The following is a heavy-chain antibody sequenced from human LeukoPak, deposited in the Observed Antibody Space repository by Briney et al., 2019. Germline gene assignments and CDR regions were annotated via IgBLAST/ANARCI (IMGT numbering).Heavy chain of an antibody. J-gene: IGHJ4*02. V-gene: IGHV3-33*01. CDR1: GFTFSIYG. CDR3: ARGPEGGYDSSGELDY. Sequence: GRSLRLSCAPSGFTFSIYGMHWVRQAPGKGLEWVAVIWYDGSNKYYADSVKGRFTISRDNSKNTLYLQMNSLRAEDTAVYYCARGPEGGYDSSGELDYWGQGTLVTVSS. CDR2: IWYDGSNK. D-gene: IGHD3-22*01.